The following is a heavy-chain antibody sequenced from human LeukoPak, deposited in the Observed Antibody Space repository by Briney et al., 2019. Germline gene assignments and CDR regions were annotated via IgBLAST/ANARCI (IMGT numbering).Heavy chain of an antibody. CDR1: GYTFTSYD. J-gene: IGHJ4*02. CDR2: MNPNSGNT. V-gene: IGHV1-8*01. Sequence: ASVKVSCKASGYTFTSYDINWVRQATGQGLEWMGWMNPNSGNTGYAQKFQGRVTMTTDTSTSTAYMELRSLRSDDTAVYYCAREDNYWAFDHWGQGTLATVSS. CDR3: AREDNYWAFDH. D-gene: IGHD1-1*01.